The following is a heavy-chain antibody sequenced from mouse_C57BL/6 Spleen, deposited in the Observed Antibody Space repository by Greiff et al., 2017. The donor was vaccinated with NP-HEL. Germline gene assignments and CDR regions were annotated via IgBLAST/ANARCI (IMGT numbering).Heavy chain of an antibody. CDR1: GYTFTSYW. V-gene: IGHV1-7*01. D-gene: IGHD4-1*01. CDR2: INPSSGYT. CDR3: ASNWDEGAWFDY. J-gene: IGHJ3*01. Sequence: VQLQQSGAELAKPGASVKLSCKASGYTFTSYWMHWVKQRPGQGLEWIGYINPSSGYTKYNQKFKDKATLTADKSSSTAYMQLSSLPYEDSAVDYCASNWDEGAWFDYWGQRTLVTVSA.